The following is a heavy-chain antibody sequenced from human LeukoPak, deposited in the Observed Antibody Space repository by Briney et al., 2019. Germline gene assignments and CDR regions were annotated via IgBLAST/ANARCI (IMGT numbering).Heavy chain of an antibody. CDR3: ARDRTAMDPFDC. CDR1: GFTFSSYE. D-gene: IGHD5-18*01. CDR2: ISSSGSTI. J-gene: IGHJ4*02. V-gene: IGHV3-48*03. Sequence: PGGSLRLSCAASGFTFSSYEMNWARQAPGKGLEWVSYISSSGSTIYYADSVKGRFTISRDNTKNSLYLQMNCLRAEDLAVYHCARDRTAMDPFDCWGQGALVTVCS.